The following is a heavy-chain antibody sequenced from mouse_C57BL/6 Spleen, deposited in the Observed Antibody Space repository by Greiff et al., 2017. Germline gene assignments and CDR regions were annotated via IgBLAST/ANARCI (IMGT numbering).Heavy chain of an antibody. J-gene: IGHJ1*03. CDR1: GYTFTDYN. V-gene: IGHV1-22*01. CDR2: INPNNGGT. CDR3: ARNYGSSPRWYFDV. Sequence: VQLQQSGPELVKPGASVKMSCKASGYTFTDYNMHWVKQSHGKSLEWIGYINPNNGGTSYNQKFKGKATLTVNKSSSTAYMERRSLTSEDSAVYYCARNYGSSPRWYFDVWGTGTTVTVSS. D-gene: IGHD1-1*01.